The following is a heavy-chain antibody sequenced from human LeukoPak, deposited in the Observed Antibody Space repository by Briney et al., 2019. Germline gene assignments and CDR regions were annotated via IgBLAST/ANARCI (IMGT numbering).Heavy chain of an antibody. CDR3: ARGTAGGVINWGIDY. J-gene: IGHJ4*02. Sequence: GGSLRLSCAASGFTFSSYSMNWVRQAPGKGLEWVSYISSSSSTIYYADSVKGRFTISRDSAKNSLYLQMNSLRAEDTAVYYCARGTAGGVINWGIDYWGQGTLVTVSS. CDR1: GFTFSSYS. D-gene: IGHD3-16*02. CDR2: ISSSSSTI. V-gene: IGHV3-48*04.